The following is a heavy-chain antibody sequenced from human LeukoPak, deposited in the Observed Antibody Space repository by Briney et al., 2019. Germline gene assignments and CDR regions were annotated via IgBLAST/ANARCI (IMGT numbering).Heavy chain of an antibody. Sequence: GESLKISCKASGYKFTSYWIGRVRQMPGKGPEWVGIIYPDDSDIRYSPSFQGQVTISADKSLSTAYLQWSSLKASDSAMYYCARHPYDVFAGYYLDHWAQGTLVTVSS. D-gene: IGHD3-16*01. CDR2: IYPDDSDI. J-gene: IGHJ4*02. CDR1: GYKFTSYW. CDR3: ARHPYDVFAGYYLDH. V-gene: IGHV5-51*01.